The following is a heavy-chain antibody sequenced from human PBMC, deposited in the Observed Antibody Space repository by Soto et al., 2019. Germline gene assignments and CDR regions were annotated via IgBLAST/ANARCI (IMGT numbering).Heavy chain of an antibody. CDR1: GSSFSSYT. D-gene: IGHD3-22*01. J-gene: IGHJ4*02. CDR2: INNNSGRK. CDR3: AKDGDYEYFDY. V-gene: IGHV3-23*01. Sequence: GTLRPSGSASGSSFSSYTMNWVRQAPGKGLEWVSSINNNSGRKYYEDSVKGRFTISRDNSKNTLFLQMNSLKAEDTAVYFCAKDGDYEYFDYWGQGTQVTVSS.